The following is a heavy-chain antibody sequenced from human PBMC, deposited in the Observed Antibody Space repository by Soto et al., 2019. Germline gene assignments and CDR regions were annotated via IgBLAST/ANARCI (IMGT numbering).Heavy chain of an antibody. CDR3: ARPSGVDSSSFDY. V-gene: IGHV1-3*04. J-gene: IGHJ4*02. CDR1: GYDFSSYA. Sequence: ASVKVSCKASGYDFSSYAMHWVRQAPGQRLEWMGWINIGSGNTEYSQNFQDRITITRDTSSSTVYMELNSLKSEDTAVYYCARPSGVDSSSFDYWGQGTLVTVSS. CDR2: INIGSGNT. D-gene: IGHD3-22*01.